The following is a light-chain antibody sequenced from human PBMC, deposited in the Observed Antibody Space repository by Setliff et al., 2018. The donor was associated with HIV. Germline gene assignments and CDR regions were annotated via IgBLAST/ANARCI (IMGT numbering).Light chain of an antibody. J-gene: IGLJ1*01. CDR3: AAWDAGLSVYV. CDR2: GDD. CDR1: TSNIGRTT. V-gene: IGLV1-44*01. Sequence: QSVLFQPPSLSGAPGQRVTISCSGTTSNIGRTTVNWYQQFEGTAPNLLIFGDDQRPSGVPDRFSASKSGTSASLHISGLESDDEAHYYCAAWDAGLSVYVVGPGTKVTVL.